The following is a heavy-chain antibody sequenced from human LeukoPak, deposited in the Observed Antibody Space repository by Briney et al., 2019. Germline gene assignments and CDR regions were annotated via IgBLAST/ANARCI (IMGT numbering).Heavy chain of an antibody. D-gene: IGHD3-10*01. J-gene: IGHJ3*02. Sequence: ASVKVSCKVSGYTLTELSMHWVRQAPGKGLEWMGGFDPEDGETIYAQKFQGRVTMTEDTSTDTAYMELSSLRSEDTAVYYCATSQTIWFGELLAFDIWGQGTMVTVSS. CDR2: FDPEDGET. V-gene: IGHV1-24*01. CDR1: GYTLTELS. CDR3: ATSQTIWFGELLAFDI.